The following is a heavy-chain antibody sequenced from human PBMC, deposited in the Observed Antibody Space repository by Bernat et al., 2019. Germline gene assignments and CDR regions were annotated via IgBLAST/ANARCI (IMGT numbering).Heavy chain of an antibody. CDR2: IYYSGST. J-gene: IGHJ5*02. D-gene: IGHD2-2*01. Sequence: QVQLQESGPGLVKPSETLSLTCTVSGGSISSYYWSWIWQPPGKGLEWIGYIYYSGSTNYNPSLKSRVTISVDTSKNQFSLKLSSVTAADTAVDYCAGGGGVCSSTSCYAGWFDPWGQGTLVTVSS. V-gene: IGHV4-59*01. CDR3: AGGGGVCSSTSCYAGWFDP. CDR1: GGSISSYY.